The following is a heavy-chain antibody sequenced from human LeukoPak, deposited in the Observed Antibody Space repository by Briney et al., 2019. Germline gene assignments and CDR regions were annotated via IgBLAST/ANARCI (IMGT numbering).Heavy chain of an antibody. CDR3: ARYPRAHPDYFFDY. V-gene: IGHV4-38-2*02. Sequence: SETLSLTCTVSGYSISAVSYWGWFRQAPGKGLEWIANIYHTGSAYYNPSLKSRLTVSIDASKNQFSLGLASVTAADTAVYYCARYPRAHPDYFFDYWGQGTLVTVSS. CDR1: GYSISAVSY. J-gene: IGHJ4*02. D-gene: IGHD3-9*01. CDR2: IYHTGSA.